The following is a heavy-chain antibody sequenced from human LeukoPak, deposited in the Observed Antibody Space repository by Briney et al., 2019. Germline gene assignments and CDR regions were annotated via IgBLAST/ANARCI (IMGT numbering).Heavy chain of an antibody. Sequence: SETLSLTCIVSGGSISSYYWSWIRQPAGKGLEWIGRIYTSGSTNYNPSLKSRVTMSVDTSKNQFSLKLSSVTAADTAEYYCARDRPGGSSLDYWGQGTLVTVSS. V-gene: IGHV4-4*07. CDR2: IYTSGST. CDR1: GGSISSYY. D-gene: IGHD6-13*01. CDR3: ARDRPGGSSLDY. J-gene: IGHJ4*02.